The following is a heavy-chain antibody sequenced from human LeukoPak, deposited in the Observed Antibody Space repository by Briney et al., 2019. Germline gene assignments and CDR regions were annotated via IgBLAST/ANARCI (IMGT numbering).Heavy chain of an antibody. CDR1: GFAFSTYT. V-gene: IGHV3-21*01. D-gene: IGHD2-2*01. CDR3: ARGPTVSIGDCSSSSCQADY. Sequence: GGSLRLSCAASGFAFSTYTLNWVRQAPGKGLEWVSSISHSSDYIYYADSVKGRFTISRDNAKNSLYLQMNNLRAEDMAVYYCARGPTVSIGDCSSSSCQADYWGQGTLVTVSS. CDR2: ISHSSDYI. J-gene: IGHJ4*02.